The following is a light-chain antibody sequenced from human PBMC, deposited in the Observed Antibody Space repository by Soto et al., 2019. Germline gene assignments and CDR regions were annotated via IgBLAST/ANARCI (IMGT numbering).Light chain of an antibody. V-gene: IGLV2-14*03. CDR3: SSFTSSDTYV. CDR1: SSDVGAYRF. Sequence: QSVLTQPASVSGSPGQSIAISCTGTSSDVGAYRFVSWYQQHPGRAHKLMIYDVSNRPSGVSDRFSGSTSGNTASLTISWLQAEDEADYYCSSFTSSDTYVFGTGTKVTVL. CDR2: DVS. J-gene: IGLJ1*01.